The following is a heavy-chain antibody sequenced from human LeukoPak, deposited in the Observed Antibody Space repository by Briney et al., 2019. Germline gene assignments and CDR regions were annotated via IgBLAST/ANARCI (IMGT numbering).Heavy chain of an antibody. J-gene: IGHJ4*02. V-gene: IGHV1-24*01. D-gene: IGHD4-17*01. CDR1: GYTLTEVS. CDR2: FDSADGDP. CDR3: ATEVVGYGDVHYFDS. Sequence: ASVKVSCKISGYTLTEVSMHWVRQAPGKGREWMGGFDSADGDPIYAQKFKGRVTMNEDTSTDTAYMDLSRLRSEDTAVYYCATEVVGYGDVHYFDSWGQGTLVTVSS.